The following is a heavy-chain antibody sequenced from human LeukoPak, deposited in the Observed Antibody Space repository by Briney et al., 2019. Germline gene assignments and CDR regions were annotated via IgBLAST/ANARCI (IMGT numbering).Heavy chain of an antibody. CDR2: IIPIFGTA. CDR3: ARDRAYYDTTKHDAFDI. V-gene: IGHV1-69*05. CDR1: GGTFSSYA. J-gene: IGHJ3*02. Sequence: GASVKVSCKASGGTFSSYAISWVRQAPGQGLEWMGGIIPIFGTANYAQKFQGRVTITTDESTSTAYMELSSLRSDDTAAYYCARDRAYYDTTKHDAFDIWGQGTMVTVSS. D-gene: IGHD3-22*01.